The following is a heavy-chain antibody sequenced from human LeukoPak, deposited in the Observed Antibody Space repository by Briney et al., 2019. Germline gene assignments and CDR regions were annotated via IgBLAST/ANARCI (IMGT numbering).Heavy chain of an antibody. J-gene: IGHJ6*02. V-gene: IGHV3-66*01. CDR1: GFTVSNIF. CDR2: IYSGGST. Sequence: QTGGSLRLSCAASGFTVSNIFMNWVRQAPGKGLEWVSIIYSGGSTYYADSVKGRFTISRDNPKNTLDLQMNSLRAEDTAVYYCARMPFTRNDYYGLDVWGQGTTVTVSS. D-gene: IGHD3-10*01. CDR3: ARMPFTRNDYYGLDV.